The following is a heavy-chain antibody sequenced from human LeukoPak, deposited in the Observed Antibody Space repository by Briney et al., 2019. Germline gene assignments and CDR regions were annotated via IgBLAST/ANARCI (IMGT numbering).Heavy chain of an antibody. CDR2: INHSGST. CDR1: SESFSGYY. CDR3: ARGRRWLQFGATFDY. D-gene: IGHD5-24*01. Sequence: SETLSLTCAVYSESFSGYYWSWIRQPPGKGLEWIGEINHSGSTNYNPSLKSRVTISVDTSKNQFSLKLSSVTAADTAVYYCARGRRWLQFGATFDYWGQGTLVTVSS. V-gene: IGHV4-34*01. J-gene: IGHJ4*02.